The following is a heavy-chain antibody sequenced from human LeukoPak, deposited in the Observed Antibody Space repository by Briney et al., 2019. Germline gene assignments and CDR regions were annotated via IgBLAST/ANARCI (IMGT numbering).Heavy chain of an antibody. CDR2: ISVDGSAT. Sequence: GGSLRLSCAASGFTLQNYAMNWLRQTPDRGLFWVAAISVDGSATNYADSVKGRFTVSRDNSKNTLYLQMNNLRPDDTAVYYCARDFGYWGQGTLVTVSS. V-gene: IGHV3-30*04. CDR3: ARDFGY. CDR1: GFTLQNYA. J-gene: IGHJ4*02.